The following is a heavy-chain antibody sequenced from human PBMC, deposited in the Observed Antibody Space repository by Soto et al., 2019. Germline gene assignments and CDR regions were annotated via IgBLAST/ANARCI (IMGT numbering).Heavy chain of an antibody. CDR2: IFYSGST. Sequence: SETLSLTCTVSGGSISSSSYYWGWFRQPPGKGLEWIGSIFYSGSTYYNPSLKSRVTISVDRSKNQFSLKLSSVTAADTAVYYCARAHGSGWGAFDIWGQGTMVT. CDR1: GGSISSSSYY. V-gene: IGHV4-39*07. J-gene: IGHJ3*02. CDR3: ARAHGSGWGAFDI. D-gene: IGHD3-10*01.